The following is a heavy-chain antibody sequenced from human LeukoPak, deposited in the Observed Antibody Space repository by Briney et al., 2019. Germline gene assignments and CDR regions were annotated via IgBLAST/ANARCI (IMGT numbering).Heavy chain of an antibody. CDR1: GGSISSSSYY. J-gene: IGHJ6*03. CDR3: ARVGYYGSGSYYNYYYMDV. V-gene: IGHV4-39*01. Sequence: SETLSLTCTVSGGSISSSSYYWGWIRQPPGKGLEWIGIIYYSGSTYYNPSLKSRVTISVDTSKNQFSLKLSSVTAADTAVYYCARVGYYGSGSYYNYYYMDVWGKGTTVTVSS. CDR2: IYYSGST. D-gene: IGHD3-10*01.